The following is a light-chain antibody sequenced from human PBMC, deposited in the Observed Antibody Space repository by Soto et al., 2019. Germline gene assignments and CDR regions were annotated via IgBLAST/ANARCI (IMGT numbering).Light chain of an antibody. CDR3: CSMEGSSPYF. Sequence: QSVLTQPASVSGSPGQSITISCTGTSSDVGSYNLVSWYQQHPGKAPKLMIYEVSKRPSGVSNRFSGSKSGNTASLTISGLRAEDEADYYCCSMEGSSPYFLGTGTKVPVL. V-gene: IGLV2-23*02. CDR2: EVS. J-gene: IGLJ1*01. CDR1: SSDVGSYNL.